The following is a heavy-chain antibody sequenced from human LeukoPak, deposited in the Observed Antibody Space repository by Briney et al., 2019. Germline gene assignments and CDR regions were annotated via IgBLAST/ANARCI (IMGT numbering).Heavy chain of an antibody. V-gene: IGHV6-1*01. CDR1: GDSVSSNSAA. D-gene: IGHD6-19*01. J-gene: IGHJ4*02. CDR3: ARQLRGEAVAGHLQPFDY. Sequence: SQTLSLTCAISGDSVSSNSAAWSWIRQSPSRGLEWLGRTYYRSKWYNDYAVSVKSRITISPDTSKNQFSLKLSSVTAADTAVYFCARQLRGEAVAGHLQPFDYWGQGTLVTVSS. CDR2: TYYRSKWYN.